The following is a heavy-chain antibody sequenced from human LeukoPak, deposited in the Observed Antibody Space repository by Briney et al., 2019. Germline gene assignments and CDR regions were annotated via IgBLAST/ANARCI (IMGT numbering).Heavy chain of an antibody. V-gene: IGHV3-21*01. CDR3: ARDNYYDSSGLGY. CDR1: GFTFRSYS. CDR2: ISSSSSYI. D-gene: IGHD3-22*01. Sequence: GGSLRLSCAASGFTFRSYSMNWVRQAPGKGLEWVSSISSSSSYIYYADSVKGRFTISRDNAKNSLYLQMNSLRAEDTAVYYCARDNYYDSSGLGYWGQGTLVTVSS. J-gene: IGHJ4*02.